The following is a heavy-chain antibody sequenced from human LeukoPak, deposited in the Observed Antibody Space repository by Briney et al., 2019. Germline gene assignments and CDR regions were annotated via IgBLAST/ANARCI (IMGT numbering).Heavy chain of an antibody. CDR1: GGSFSGYY. Sequence: SETLSLTCAVYGGSFSGYYWSWLRQPPGKGLEWIGEINHSGSTNYNPSLTSRVTISVDTSKNQFSLKLSSVTAADTAVYYCARIEGAHYDILTGYPDYWGQGTLVTVSS. D-gene: IGHD3-9*01. V-gene: IGHV4-34*01. CDR2: INHSGST. J-gene: IGHJ4*02. CDR3: ARIEGAHYDILTGYPDY.